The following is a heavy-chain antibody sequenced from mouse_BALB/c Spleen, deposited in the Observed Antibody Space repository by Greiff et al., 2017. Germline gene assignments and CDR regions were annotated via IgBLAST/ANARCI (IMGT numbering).Heavy chain of an antibody. J-gene: IGHJ2*01. CDR3: ARAFTVVAHFDY. CDR1: GFSLTSYG. CDR2: IWAGGST. V-gene: IGHV2-9*02. D-gene: IGHD1-1*01. Sequence: VQGVESGPGLVAPSQSLSITCTVSGFSLTSYGVHWVRQPPGKGLEWLGVIWAGGSTNYNSALMSRLSISKDNSKSQVFLKMNSLQTDDTAMYYCARAFTVVAHFDYWGQGTTLTVSS.